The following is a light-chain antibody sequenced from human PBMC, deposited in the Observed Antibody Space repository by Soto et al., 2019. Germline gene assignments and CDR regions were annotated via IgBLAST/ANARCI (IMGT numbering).Light chain of an antibody. CDR3: QQYVSSGT. V-gene: IGKV3-20*01. Sequence: VWTQSPGTLSLSPGESATLSCRASQSVSNNYLAWYQQKPGQAPRLLIYGASNRATGIPDRFSGSGSGTDFTLTISRLEPEDFAVYYCQQYVSSGTFGQGTKADI. CDR2: GAS. J-gene: IGKJ1*01. CDR1: QSVSNNY.